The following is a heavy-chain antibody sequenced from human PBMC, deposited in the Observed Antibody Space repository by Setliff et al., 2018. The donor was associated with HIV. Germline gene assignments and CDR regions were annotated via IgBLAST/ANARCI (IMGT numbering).Heavy chain of an antibody. V-gene: IGHV1-2*02. D-gene: IGHD6-13*01. J-gene: IGHJ6*02. CDR1: GYTFTGYY. Sequence: GASVKVSCMASGYTFTGYYMHWVRQAPGQGLEWMGWINPNSGGTNYAQKFQGRVTMTRDTSISTAYMELSRLRSDDTAVYYCARSGYSSSWYLDYYYYYGMDVWGQGTTVTVSS. CDR2: INPNSGGT. CDR3: ARSGYSSSWYLDYYYYYGMDV.